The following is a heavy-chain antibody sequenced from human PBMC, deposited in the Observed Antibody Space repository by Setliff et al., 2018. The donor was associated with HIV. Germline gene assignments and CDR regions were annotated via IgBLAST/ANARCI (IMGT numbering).Heavy chain of an antibody. Sequence: ASVKVSCKASGYTFTDYYVHWVRQAPGQGLEWMGIINPSGGGTSYAQKFQGRVTMTRDTSISTAYMELSRLRSDDTAVYYCARGGTIFGVVISNYYYMDVWGKGTTVTVSS. CDR2: INPSGGGT. V-gene: IGHV1-2*02. J-gene: IGHJ6*03. CDR1: GYTFTDYY. CDR3: ARGGTIFGVVISNYYYMDV. D-gene: IGHD3-3*01.